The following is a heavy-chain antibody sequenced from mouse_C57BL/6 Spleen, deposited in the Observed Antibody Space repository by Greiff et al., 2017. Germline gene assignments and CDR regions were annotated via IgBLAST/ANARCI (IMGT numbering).Heavy chain of an antibody. Sequence: QVQLQQSGAELARPGASVKLSCKASGYTFTSYGISWVKQRTGQGLEWIGEIYPRSGNTYYNEKFKGKATLTADKSSSTAYMELRSLTSEDSAVYFCARWEGAQATKDYWGQGTTLTVAS. D-gene: IGHD3-2*02. J-gene: IGHJ2*01. CDR3: ARWEGAQATKDY. CDR1: GYTFTSYG. V-gene: IGHV1-81*01. CDR2: IYPRSGNT.